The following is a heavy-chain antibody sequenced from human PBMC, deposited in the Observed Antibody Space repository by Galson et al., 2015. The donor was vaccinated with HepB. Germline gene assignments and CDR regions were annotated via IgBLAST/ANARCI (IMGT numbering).Heavy chain of an antibody. J-gene: IGHJ6*02. CDR3: ARDASSSHADYYYGMDV. Sequence: SLRLSCAASGFTFSSYSMNWVRQAPGKGLEWVSSISSSSYIYYADSVKGRFTISRDNAKNSLYLQMNSLRAEDTAVYYCARDASSSHADYYYGMDVWGQGTTVTVSS. V-gene: IGHV3-21*01. CDR1: GFTFSSYS. D-gene: IGHD6-6*01. CDR2: ISSSSYI.